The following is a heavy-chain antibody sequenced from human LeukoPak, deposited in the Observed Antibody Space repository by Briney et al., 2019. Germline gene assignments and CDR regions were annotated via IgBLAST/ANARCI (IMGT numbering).Heavy chain of an antibody. V-gene: IGHV1-2*06. CDR3: ASLPTYYYDSSGYYTDY. CDR2: INPNRGGT. CDR1: GYTFTENY. Sequence: ASVKVSCKASGYTFTENYMHWVRQAPGQGLEWMGRINPNRGGTNYAQKLQGRVTMTRDTTNSTAYMELSRQRSDDTAMYYCASLPTYYYDSSGYYTDYWGQGTLVTVSS. D-gene: IGHD3-22*01. J-gene: IGHJ4*02.